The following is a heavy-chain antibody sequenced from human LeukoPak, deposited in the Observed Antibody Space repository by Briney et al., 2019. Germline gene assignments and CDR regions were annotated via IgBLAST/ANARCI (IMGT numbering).Heavy chain of an antibody. CDR1: GYTFTSYY. Sequence: ASVKVSCKASGYTFTSYYMRWVRQAPGQGLEWMGIINPSGGSTSYTQKFQGRVTMTRDTSTSTVYMELSSLRSEDTAIYYCARANKLGNVVLLFYWGQGTLVTVSS. D-gene: IGHD1/OR15-1a*01. CDR3: ARANKLGNVVLLFY. CDR2: INPSGGST. J-gene: IGHJ4*02. V-gene: IGHV1-46*01.